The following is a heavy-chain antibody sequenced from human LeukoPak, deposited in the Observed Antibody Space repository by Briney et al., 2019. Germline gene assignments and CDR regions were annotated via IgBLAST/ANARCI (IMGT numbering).Heavy chain of an antibody. CDR1: GLTFSDAW. J-gene: IGHJ4*02. Sequence: GGSLRLSCAAAGLTFSDAWMNWVRLAPGKGLGWVGRIKSRSCGTTVNDATPVKGRFTISRANSKTTVYLQMNSLKTEDTAIYSCTTDGSTTLSNTFDYWGQGTLVTVSS. D-gene: IGHD1-26*01. CDR3: TTDGSTTLSNTFDY. V-gene: IGHV3-15*01. CDR2: IKSRSCGTTV.